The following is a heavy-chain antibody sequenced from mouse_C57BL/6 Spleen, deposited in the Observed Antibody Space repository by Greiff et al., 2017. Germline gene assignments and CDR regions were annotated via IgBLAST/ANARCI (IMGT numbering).Heavy chain of an antibody. D-gene: IGHD2-4*01. J-gene: IGHJ3*01. CDR1: GYTFTTYP. V-gene: IGHV1-47*01. CDR3: ARRKGYDYDEVAY. Sequence: VQLQQSGAELVKPGASVKMSCKASGYTFTTYPIAWMKQNHGKSLAWIGNFHPYNDDTKYTEKFKGKATLTVEKSSSTVYLEIRRLTADDSAVYYCARRKGYDYDEVAYWGQGTLVTVSA. CDR2: FHPYNDDT.